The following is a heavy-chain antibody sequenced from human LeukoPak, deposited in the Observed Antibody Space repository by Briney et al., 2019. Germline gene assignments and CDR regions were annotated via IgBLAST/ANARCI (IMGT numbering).Heavy chain of an antibody. Sequence: GGSLRLSCAASGFTFSGSAMHWVRQASGKGLEWVGRIRSKANSYATAYAASVKGRFTISRDDSKNTAYLQMNSLKTEDTAVYYCTRRLVGATSLDAFDIWGQGTMVTVSS. D-gene: IGHD1-26*01. CDR3: TRRLVGATSLDAFDI. V-gene: IGHV3-73*01. CDR1: GFTFSGSA. J-gene: IGHJ3*02. CDR2: IRSKANSYAT.